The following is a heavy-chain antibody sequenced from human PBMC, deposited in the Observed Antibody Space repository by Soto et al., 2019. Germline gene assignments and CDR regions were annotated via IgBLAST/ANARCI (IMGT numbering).Heavy chain of an antibody. Sequence: PGGSLRLSCAASGFTLSGNSMAWVRQAPGKRLQWVSGISNDGSTTFYADSVRGRFTISRDTSTNTLYLQMDSLRVEDTAVYFCAKWSGFGDAWGQGTLVTVPS. D-gene: IGHD3-10*01. V-gene: IGHV3-23*01. CDR2: ISNDGSTT. CDR1: GFTLSGNS. CDR3: AKWSGFGDA. J-gene: IGHJ5*02.